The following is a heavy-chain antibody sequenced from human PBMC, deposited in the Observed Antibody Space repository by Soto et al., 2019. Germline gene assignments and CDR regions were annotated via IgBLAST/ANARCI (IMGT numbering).Heavy chain of an antibody. CDR2: ISYDGSNK. CDR1: GFTFSSYA. CDR3: ARGYSSSWFTTNYFDY. D-gene: IGHD6-13*01. Sequence: GGSLRLSCAASGFTFSSYAMHWVRQAPGKGLEWVAVISYDGSNKYYADSVKGRFTISRDNSKNTLYLQMNSLRAEDTAVYYCARGYSSSWFTTNYFDYWGQGTLVTVSS. V-gene: IGHV3-30-3*01. J-gene: IGHJ4*02.